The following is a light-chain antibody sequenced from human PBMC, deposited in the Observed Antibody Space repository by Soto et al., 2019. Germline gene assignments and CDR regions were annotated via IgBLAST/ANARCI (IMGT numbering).Light chain of an antibody. V-gene: IGKV3-20*01. CDR3: QQYGTSPRT. Sequence: EIVLTQSPGTLSLSPGERATLSCRASQSVSSSYLAWYQQKPGQAPRLLIYGASSRATGIPDRFSGSGSGTDFTLTIGRLEPEDFAVYYCQQYGTSPRTFGHGTKVEIK. CDR2: GAS. J-gene: IGKJ1*01. CDR1: QSVSSSY.